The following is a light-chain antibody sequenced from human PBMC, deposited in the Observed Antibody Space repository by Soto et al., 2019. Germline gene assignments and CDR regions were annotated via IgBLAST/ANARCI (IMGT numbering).Light chain of an antibody. V-gene: IGLV2-11*01. CDR1: SSDVGGYDF. J-gene: IGLJ1*01. Sequence: QPVLTQPRSVSGSPEQSVTISCTGTSSDVGGYDFVSWFQHHPGKPPKLIMYDVSKRPSGVPDRFSGSKSGNTASLTISGLQVEDGVVYYCCSYAGIYIFVFGIGPKGT. CDR2: DVS. CDR3: CSYAGIYIFV.